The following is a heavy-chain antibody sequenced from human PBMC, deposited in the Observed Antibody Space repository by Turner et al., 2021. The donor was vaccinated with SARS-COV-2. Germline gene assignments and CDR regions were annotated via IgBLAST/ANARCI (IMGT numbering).Heavy chain of an antibody. CDR2: IYYSGST. CDR3: ARHPLNYDFWSGYYYYGMDV. CDR1: GGSISSYY. Sequence: QVQLQESGPGLVKPSVTLSLTCTVSGGSISSYYWSWIRQPPGKGLEWLGYIYYSGSTNYNPSLKSRVTISVDTSKNQFSLKLSSVTAADTAVYYCARHPLNYDFWSGYYYYGMDVWGQGTTVTVSS. J-gene: IGHJ6*02. V-gene: IGHV4-59*08. D-gene: IGHD3-3*01.